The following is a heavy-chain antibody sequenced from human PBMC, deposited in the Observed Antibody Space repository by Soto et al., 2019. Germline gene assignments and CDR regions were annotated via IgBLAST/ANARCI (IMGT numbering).Heavy chain of an antibody. J-gene: IGHJ4*02. CDR2: IYYSGST. CDR1: GGSISSDDYY. V-gene: IGHV4-61*08. Sequence: SETLSLTCTVSGGSISSDDYYWSWLRQPPGKGLEWIGYIYYSGSTNYNPSLKSRVTISVDTSKNQFSLKLSSVTAADTAVYYCARHDYGDYSPDYWGQGTLVTVSS. CDR3: ARHDYGDYSPDY. D-gene: IGHD4-17*01.